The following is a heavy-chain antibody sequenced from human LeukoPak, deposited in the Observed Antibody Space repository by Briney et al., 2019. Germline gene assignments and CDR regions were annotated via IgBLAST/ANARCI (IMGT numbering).Heavy chain of an antibody. D-gene: IGHD1-26*01. J-gene: IGHJ6*03. CDR3: AKTPVGATTAPTYYYYYYMDV. Sequence: GASVKVSCKASGGTFSSYAISWVRQAPGQGLEWMGGIIPIFGTANYAQKFQGRVTITADESTSTAYMELSSLRSEDTAVYYCAKTPVGATTAPTYYYYYYMDVWGKGTTVTISS. CDR2: IIPIFGTA. V-gene: IGHV1-69*13. CDR1: GGTFSSYA.